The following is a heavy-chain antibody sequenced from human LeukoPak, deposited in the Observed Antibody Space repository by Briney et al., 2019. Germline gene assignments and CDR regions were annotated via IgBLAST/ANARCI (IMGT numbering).Heavy chain of an antibody. Sequence: GGSLRLSCAASGFTFTNAWMSWVRQAPGKVLEWIGRSKSQTDGGTTDYAAPVKGGFTISRDDSKNTVYLQMNSLKTEDTALYYCSRYIARTSDVFDIWGQGTMVTVSS. CDR3: SRYIARTSDVFDI. D-gene: IGHD6-13*01. CDR2: SKSQTDGGTT. V-gene: IGHV3-15*01. J-gene: IGHJ3*02. CDR1: GFTFTNAW.